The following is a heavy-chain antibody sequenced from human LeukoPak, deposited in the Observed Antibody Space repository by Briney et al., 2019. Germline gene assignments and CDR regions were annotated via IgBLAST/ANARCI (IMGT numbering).Heavy chain of an antibody. D-gene: IGHD3-10*01. V-gene: IGHV1-46*01. J-gene: IGHJ1*01. Sequence: ASVKVSCKASGYTFTSYYMHWVRQAPGQGLEWMGIINPSGGSSSYAQKFQGRVTMTRDTSTSTVYMELSSLRSEGTAVYYCARVAMVRGVDEYFQHWGQGTLVTVSS. CDR1: GYTFTSYY. CDR2: INPSGGSS. CDR3: ARVAMVRGVDEYFQH.